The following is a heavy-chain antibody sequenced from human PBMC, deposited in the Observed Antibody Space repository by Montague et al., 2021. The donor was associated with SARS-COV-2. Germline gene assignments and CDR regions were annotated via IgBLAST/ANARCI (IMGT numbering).Heavy chain of an antibody. J-gene: IGHJ4*02. V-gene: IGHV2-5*02. D-gene: IGHD3-22*01. Sequence: VKPTQTLTLTCTFSGFSLKTSGVGVGWIRQPPGEALEWLALIYWDDDRRYSPSLKSRLSITKDTSRNQVALTMTKMDPMDTATYYCARIGATIDYYDYNGKSPFDHWGQGTLVTVSS. CDR3: ARIGATIDYYDYNGKSPFDH. CDR1: GFSLKTSGVG. CDR2: IYWDDDR.